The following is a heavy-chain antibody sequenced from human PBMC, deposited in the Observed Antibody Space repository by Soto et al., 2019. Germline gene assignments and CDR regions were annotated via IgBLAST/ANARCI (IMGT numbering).Heavy chain of an antibody. CDR2: IYYSGST. CDR1: GGSISSGDYY. Sequence: SETLSLTCTVSGGSISSGDYYWSWIRQPPGKGLEWIGYIYYSGSTYYNPSLKSRVTISVDTSKNQFSLKLSSVTAADTAVYYCATNKPPTIFGGGYFDYWGQGTLVTVSS. V-gene: IGHV4-30-4*01. CDR3: ATNKPPTIFGGGYFDY. J-gene: IGHJ4*02. D-gene: IGHD3-3*01.